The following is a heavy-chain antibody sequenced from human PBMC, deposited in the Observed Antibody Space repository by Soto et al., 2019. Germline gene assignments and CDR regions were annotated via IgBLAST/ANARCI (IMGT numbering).Heavy chain of an antibody. CDR2: IWHDGGNK. CDR3: ARDGDVNTGFGKDY. D-gene: IGHD3-16*01. CDR1: GFTFSSYG. V-gene: IGHV3-33*01. Sequence: QVQLVESGEGVFKPGRSLRLSCAASGFTFSSYGRHWFRQAPGKGLEWVAFIWHDGGNKFYAESVKGRFTISRDNSKNTLYLQMTSLSAEDTAMYYCARDGDVNTGFGKDYWGQGTLVTVSS. J-gene: IGHJ4*02.